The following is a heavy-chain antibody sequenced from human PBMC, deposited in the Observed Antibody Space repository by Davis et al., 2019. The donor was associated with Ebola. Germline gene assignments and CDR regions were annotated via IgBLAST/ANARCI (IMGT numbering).Heavy chain of an antibody. V-gene: IGHV4-4*07. D-gene: IGHD2-2*01. CDR1: GGSISSYY. J-gene: IGHJ6*02. CDR3: ARDLYCSSTSCHSPRDYYYYYGMDV. Sequence: PSETLSLTCTVSGGSISSYYWSWIRQPAGKGLEWIGRIYTSGSTNYNPSLKSRVTMSVDTSKNQFSLKLSSVTAADTAVYYCARDLYCSSTSCHSPRDYYYYYGMDVWGQGTTVTVSS. CDR2: IYTSGST.